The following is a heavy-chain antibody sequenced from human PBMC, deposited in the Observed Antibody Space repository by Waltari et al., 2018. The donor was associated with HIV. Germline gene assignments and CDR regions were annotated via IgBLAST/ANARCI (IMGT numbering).Heavy chain of an antibody. Sequence: LSLTCTVSGGSISSSSYYWGWIRQPPGKGLEWIGSIYYSGSTYYNPSLKSRVTISVDTSKNQFSLKLSSVTAADTAVYYCARAVQGYCSGGSCENYFDYWGQGTLVTVSS. CDR1: GGSISSSSYY. CDR2: IYYSGST. V-gene: IGHV4-39*01. J-gene: IGHJ4*02. CDR3: ARAVQGYCSGGSCENYFDY. D-gene: IGHD2-15*01.